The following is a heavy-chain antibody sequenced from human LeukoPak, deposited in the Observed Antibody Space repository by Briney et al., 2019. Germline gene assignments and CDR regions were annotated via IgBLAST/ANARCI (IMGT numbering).Heavy chain of an antibody. D-gene: IGHD6-19*01. CDR2: ISNSGSTI. J-gene: IGHJ4*02. CDR3: ARADLAVVPVFDY. V-gene: IGHV3-48*03. Sequence: PGGSLSLSCAASGFTFSSYEMIWVRQAPGKGLEWVSYISNSGSTIYYADSVKGRFTISRDNAKYSLYLQMSSLRAGDTAVYYCARADLAVVPVFDYWGQGILVTVSS. CDR1: GFTFSSYE.